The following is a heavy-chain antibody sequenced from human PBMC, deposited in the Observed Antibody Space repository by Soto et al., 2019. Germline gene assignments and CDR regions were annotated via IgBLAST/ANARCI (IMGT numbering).Heavy chain of an antibody. CDR1: GYTFTSYA. CDR3: ARSDDYDILTGYSYYFDY. Sequence: GASVKVSCKASGYTFTSYAMHWVRQAPGQRLEWMGWINAGNGNTKYSQKFQGRVTITRDTSASTAYMELSSLRSEDTAVYYCARSDDYDILTGYSYYFDYWGQGTLVTVSS. J-gene: IGHJ4*02. CDR2: INAGNGNT. V-gene: IGHV1-3*01. D-gene: IGHD3-9*01.